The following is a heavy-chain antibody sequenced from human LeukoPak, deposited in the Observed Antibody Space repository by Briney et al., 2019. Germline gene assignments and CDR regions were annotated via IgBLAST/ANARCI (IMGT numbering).Heavy chain of an antibody. CDR2: ISGSGGST. CDR1: GFTFSSYA. CDR3: ARVDGGSDY. D-gene: IGHD4-23*01. J-gene: IGHJ4*02. Sequence: PGGSLRLSCAASGFTFSSYAMSWVRQAPGKGLEWVSAISGSGGSTYYADSVKGRFTISRDNAKSSLYLQMNSLRAEDTAVYYCARVDGGSDYWGQGTLVTVSS. V-gene: IGHV3-23*01.